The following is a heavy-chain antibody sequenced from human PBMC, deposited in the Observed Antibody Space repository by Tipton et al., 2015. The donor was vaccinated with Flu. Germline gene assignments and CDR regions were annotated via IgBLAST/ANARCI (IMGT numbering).Heavy chain of an antibody. Sequence: TLSLTCTVSGGSISSGGYYWSWIRQHPGKGLEWIGYIDYSGSTYYNPSLKSRVTISVDTSKNQFSLKLSSVTAADTAVYYCARGGATGEDYFDYWGQGTLVTVSS. V-gene: IGHV4-31*03. CDR1: GGSISSGGYY. CDR2: IDYSGST. CDR3: ARGGATGEDYFDY. D-gene: IGHD3-16*01. J-gene: IGHJ4*02.